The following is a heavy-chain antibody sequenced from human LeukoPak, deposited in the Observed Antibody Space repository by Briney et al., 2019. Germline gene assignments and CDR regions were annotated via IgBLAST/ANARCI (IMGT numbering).Heavy chain of an antibody. CDR2: ISGSGGST. CDR1: GFPFSGYA. CDR3: AKETYSSGWYPYFDY. J-gene: IGHJ4*02. D-gene: IGHD6-19*01. V-gene: IGHV3-23*01. Sequence: GSLRLSCVASGFPFSGYAMSWVRQAPGKVLEWVSSISGSGGSTYYADSVKGRFTISRDNSKNTLFLQMNSLRAEDTAVYYCAKETYSSGWYPYFDYWGQGTLVTVSS.